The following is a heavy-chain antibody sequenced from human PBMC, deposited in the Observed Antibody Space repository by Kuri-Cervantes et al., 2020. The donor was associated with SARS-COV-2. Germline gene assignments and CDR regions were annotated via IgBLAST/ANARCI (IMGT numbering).Heavy chain of an antibody. Sequence: ASVKVSCKVSGYTLTELSMHWVRQAPGKGLEWMGGFDPEDGETIYAQKFQGRVTMTEDTSTDTAYTELSSLRSEDTAVYYCATGDFWSGYYLDYWGQGTLVTVSS. CDR3: ATGDFWSGYYLDY. CDR2: FDPEDGET. D-gene: IGHD3-3*01. CDR1: GYTLTELS. V-gene: IGHV1-24*01. J-gene: IGHJ4*02.